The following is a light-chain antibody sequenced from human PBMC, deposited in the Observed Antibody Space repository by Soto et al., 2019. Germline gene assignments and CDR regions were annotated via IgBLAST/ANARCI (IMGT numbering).Light chain of an antibody. Sequence: ESLLTQSPATVSLSPGERATISCRASQRVSSFLSWYQQKPGKAPRLLIYDASNRATGIPARLSGSGSGTDFTLSIRSLEPEDFAVYYCQQRSDWITFGQGTRLEIK. V-gene: IGKV3-11*01. J-gene: IGKJ5*01. CDR1: QRVSSF. CDR2: DAS. CDR3: QQRSDWIT.